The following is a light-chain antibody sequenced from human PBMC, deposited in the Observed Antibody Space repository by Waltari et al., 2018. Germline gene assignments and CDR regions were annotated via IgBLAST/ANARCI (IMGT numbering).Light chain of an antibody. CDR2: GAS. J-gene: IGKJ1*01. Sequence: EIVLTQSPGTLSLSPGERATLSCRASQSVGGTLAWYQQKPGQAPRLLMYGASIRAPGTPDRFSCTGSVTDFSRTISRLEPEDFAVYYCQHYVRLPATFGQGTKVEIK. V-gene: IGKV3-20*01. CDR3: QHYVRLPAT. CDR1: QSVGGT.